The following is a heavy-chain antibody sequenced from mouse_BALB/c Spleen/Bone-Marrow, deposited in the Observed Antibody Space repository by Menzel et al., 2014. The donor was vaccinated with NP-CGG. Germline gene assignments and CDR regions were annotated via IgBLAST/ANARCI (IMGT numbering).Heavy chain of an antibody. V-gene: IGHV1-14*01. J-gene: IGHJ4*01. CDR2: INPYNDGT. CDR3: AREADGYYVGAMDY. CDR1: GYTSSSYV. Sequence: VQLQQSGPELGKPGASVKMSCKASGYTSSSYVIHWVKQKPGQGLEWIGYINPYNDGTKCNEKLKGKATLTSDKSSSTAYIDLSSLTSEDSAVYYCAREADGYYVGAMDYWGQGTSVTVSS. D-gene: IGHD2-3*01.